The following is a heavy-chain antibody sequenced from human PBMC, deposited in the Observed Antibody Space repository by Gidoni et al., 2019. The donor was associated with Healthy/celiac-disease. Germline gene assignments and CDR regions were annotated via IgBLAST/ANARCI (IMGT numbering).Heavy chain of an antibody. CDR1: GFTFSSYA. D-gene: IGHD3-3*01. Sequence: EVQLLESGGGLVQPGGSLRFSCAASGFTFSSYAMSWVRQAPGKGLEWVSAISGSGGSTYYADSVKGRFTISRDNSKNTLYLQMNSLRAEDTAVYYCASSLLRFFGGIDYWGQGTLVTVSS. J-gene: IGHJ4*02. CDR3: ASSLLRFFGGIDY. CDR2: ISGSGGST. V-gene: IGHV3-23*01.